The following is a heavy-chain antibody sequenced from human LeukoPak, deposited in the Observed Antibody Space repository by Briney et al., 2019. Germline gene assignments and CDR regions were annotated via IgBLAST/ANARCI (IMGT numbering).Heavy chain of an antibody. CDR3: ARGSPTMAGAKKAAFDI. D-gene: IGHD1-26*01. J-gene: IGHJ3*02. CDR1: GYTFTGYY. V-gene: IGHV1-2*02. CDR2: INPDSGGT. Sequence: GASVKVSCKASGYTFTGYYIHWVRQAPGQGLERMGWINPDSGGTSYEQKFQGGVTMTRDTSISTAYMELNSLESDDTALFYCARGSPTMAGAKKAAFDIWGQGTMVTVSS.